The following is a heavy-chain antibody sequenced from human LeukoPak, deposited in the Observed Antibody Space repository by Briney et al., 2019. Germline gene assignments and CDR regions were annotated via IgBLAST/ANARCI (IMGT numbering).Heavy chain of an antibody. V-gene: IGHV3-15*01. CDR2: IKSKTDGGTT. D-gene: IGHD4-17*01. J-gene: IGHJ4*02. CDR1: GFTFSNAW. CDR3: TTGEGDYGDSYYFDY. Sequence: GGSLRLSCAASGFTFSNAWISWVRQAPGKGLEWVGRIKSKTDGGTTDYAAPVKGRFTISRDDSKNTLYLQMNSLKTEDTAVYYCTTGEGDYGDSYYFDYWGQGTLVTVSS.